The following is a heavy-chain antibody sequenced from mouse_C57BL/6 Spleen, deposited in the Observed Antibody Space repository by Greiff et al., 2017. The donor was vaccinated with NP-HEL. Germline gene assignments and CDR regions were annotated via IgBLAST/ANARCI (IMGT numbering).Heavy chain of an antibody. CDR2: ISSGGSYT. CDR3: ASIYGYDWFAY. J-gene: IGHJ3*01. D-gene: IGHD2-2*01. CDR1: GFTFSSYG. V-gene: IGHV5-6*01. Sequence: EVKVVESGGDLVKPGGSLKLSCAASGFTFSSYGMSWVRQTPDKRLEWVATISSGGSYTYYPDSVKGRFTISRDNAKNTLYLQMSSLKSEDTAMYYCASIYGYDWFAYWGQGTLVTVSA.